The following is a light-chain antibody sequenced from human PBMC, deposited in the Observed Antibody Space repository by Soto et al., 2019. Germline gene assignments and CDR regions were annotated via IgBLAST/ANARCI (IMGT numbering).Light chain of an antibody. CDR1: SSDVGSYNL. CDR3: SSYGGYNNVV. V-gene: IGLV2-14*02. CDR2: EDS. J-gene: IGLJ1*01. Sequence: QSALTQPASVSGSPGQSITISCTGTSSDVGSYNLVSWYQQHPGKAPKLMIYEDSKRPSGVSNRFSGSKSGNTASLTVSGLQAEDEGTYYCSSYGGYNNVVFGTGTKVTVL.